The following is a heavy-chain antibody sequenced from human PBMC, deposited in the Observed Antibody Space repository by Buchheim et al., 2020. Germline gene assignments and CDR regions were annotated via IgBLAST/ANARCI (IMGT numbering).Heavy chain of an antibody. D-gene: IGHD3-22*01. CDR1: GFTFTAYS. CDR3: ARADTTGHYYLDY. J-gene: IGHJ4*02. Sequence: EVQLVESGGGLVKPGGSLRLSCAASGFTFTAYSITWVRQAPGKGLEWVSSISSSSAYIYYAESVKGRFTISRDNAKNIVSLQMNSLRAEDTAVYYCARADTTGHYYLDYWGQGTL. CDR2: ISSSSAYI. V-gene: IGHV3-21*06.